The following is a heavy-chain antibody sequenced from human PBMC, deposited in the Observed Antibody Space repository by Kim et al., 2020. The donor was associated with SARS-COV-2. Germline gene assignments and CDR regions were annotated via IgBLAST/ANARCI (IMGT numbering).Heavy chain of an antibody. D-gene: IGHD3-9*01. CDR3: ARYTHFDWSPDL. Sequence: NYAPKLQGRVTMTTDTSTSTAYMELRSLRSDDTAVYYCARYTHFDWSPDLWGQGTLVTVSS. V-gene: IGHV1-18*01. J-gene: IGHJ4*02.